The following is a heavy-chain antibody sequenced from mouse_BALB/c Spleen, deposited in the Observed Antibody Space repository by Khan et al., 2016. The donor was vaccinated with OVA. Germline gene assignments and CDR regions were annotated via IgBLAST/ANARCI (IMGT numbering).Heavy chain of an antibody. CDR1: GFNIKNTY. V-gene: IGHV14-3*02. CDR2: IDPANGNT. D-gene: IGHD1-1*01. J-gene: IGHJ4*01. CDR3: APSLLLYAIDY. Sequence: VQLKQSGAEFVKPGASVRLSCTASGFNIKNTYIHWVKQRPEQGLEWIGRIDPANGNTQYDPRFQGKASITADTSSNSAYLQLSSLTSEDTAVDYCAPSLLLYAIDYWGQGTSVTVAS.